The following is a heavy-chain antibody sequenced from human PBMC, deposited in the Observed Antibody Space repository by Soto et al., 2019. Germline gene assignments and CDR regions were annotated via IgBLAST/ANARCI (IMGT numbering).Heavy chain of an antibody. CDR1: GGSVSSSDYY. Sequence: SETLSLTCTVSGGSVSSSDYYWGWVRQTPGKGLEWIGSIDYSETTSETTYYNPSLMSRITISADTSTNQFSLTLRSVTAADTAVYYCARGPNWGKSEFDYWGQGTLVTVSS. V-gene: IGHV4-39*01. J-gene: IGHJ4*02. CDR2: IDYSETTSETT. CDR3: ARGPNWGKSEFDY. D-gene: IGHD3-16*01.